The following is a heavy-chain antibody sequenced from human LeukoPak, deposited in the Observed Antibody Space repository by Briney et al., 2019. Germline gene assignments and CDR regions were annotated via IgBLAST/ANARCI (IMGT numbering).Heavy chain of an antibody. D-gene: IGHD3-22*01. Sequence: SETPSLTCTVSGYSISSGYYWGWIRQPPGKGLEWIGSIYHSGSTYYNPSLKSRVTISVDTSKNQFSLKLSSVTAADTAVYYCARLQGDYYDSSGSSPYDYWGQGTLVTVSS. CDR2: IYHSGST. J-gene: IGHJ4*02. CDR3: ARLQGDYYDSSGSSPYDY. CDR1: GYSISSGYY. V-gene: IGHV4-38-2*02.